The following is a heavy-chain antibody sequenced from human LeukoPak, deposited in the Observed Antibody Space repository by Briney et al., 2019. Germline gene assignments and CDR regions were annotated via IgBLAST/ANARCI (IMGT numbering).Heavy chain of an antibody. Sequence: PGGSLTLSCAASGFSFSTSDMNWVRQAPGKGLEWVSYITGSSDTIFYADSVKGRFTISRDNAKNSLYLQMNSLRDEDTAVYYCARDSDGDPSFKYWGQGSLVTVSS. V-gene: IGHV3-48*02. CDR1: GFSFSTSD. CDR3: ARDSDGDPSFKY. D-gene: IGHD4-17*01. CDR2: ITGSSDTI. J-gene: IGHJ4*02.